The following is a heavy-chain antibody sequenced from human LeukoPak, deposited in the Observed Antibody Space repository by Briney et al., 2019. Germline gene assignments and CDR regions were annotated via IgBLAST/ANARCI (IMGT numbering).Heavy chain of an antibody. CDR1: GFTFSSYS. J-gene: IGHJ4*02. CDR3: ARVRGYSGYDSWVRYLDY. D-gene: IGHD5-12*01. CDR2: ISSSSSTI. Sequence: GGSLRLSCAASGFTFSSYSMNWVRQAPGKGLEWVSYISSSSSTIYYADSVKGRFTISRDNAKNSLYLQMNSLRAEDTAVYYCARVRGYSGYDSWVRYLDYWGQGTLVTVSS. V-gene: IGHV3-48*01.